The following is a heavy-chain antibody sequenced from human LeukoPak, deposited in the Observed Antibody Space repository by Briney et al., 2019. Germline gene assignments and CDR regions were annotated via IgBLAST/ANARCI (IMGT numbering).Heavy chain of an antibody. CDR1: GYTFTTHA. J-gene: IGHJ5*02. CDR2: INAGNGNT. D-gene: IGHD5-24*01. Sequence: GASVKVSCKASGYTFTTHAMHWVRQAPGQRLEWMGWINAGNGNTKYSQEFQGRVTITRDTSASTAYMELNSLRSEDMAVYYCARLRRDGYWFDPWGQGTLVTVSS. CDR3: ARLRRDGYWFDP. V-gene: IGHV1-3*03.